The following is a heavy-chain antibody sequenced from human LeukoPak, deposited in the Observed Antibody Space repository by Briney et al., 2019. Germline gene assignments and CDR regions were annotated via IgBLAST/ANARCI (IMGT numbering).Heavy chain of an antibody. CDR3: ARDASRDIYYYYYGMDV. D-gene: IGHD2-2*01. J-gene: IGHJ6*02. V-gene: IGHV6-1*01. Sequence: SQTLSLTCAISGDSVSSNSAAWNWIRQSPSRGLEWLGRTYYRSKWYNDYAVSVKSRITINPDTSKNQFSLQLNSVTPEDTAVYYCARDASRDIYYYYYGMDVWGQGTTVTVSS. CDR2: TYYRSKWYN. CDR1: GDSVSSNSAA.